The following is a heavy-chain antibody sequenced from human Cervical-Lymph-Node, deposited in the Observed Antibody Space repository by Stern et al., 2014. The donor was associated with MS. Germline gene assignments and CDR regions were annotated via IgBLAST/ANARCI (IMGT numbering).Heavy chain of an antibody. J-gene: IGHJ4*02. V-gene: IGHV1-46*01. CDR3: ARVAPTVGAAY. D-gene: IGHD1-26*01. CDR2: ISPDGGRT. CDR1: GYTFTDYN. Sequence: QLVESGAEVKEPGALVKVSCTASGYTFTDYNIQWVRQAPGPGLEWMGMISPDGGRTAYAPKFRGRVTMTRDKSTATVYMELNSLRSEDTAVYFCARVAPTVGAAYWGQGTLVTVSS.